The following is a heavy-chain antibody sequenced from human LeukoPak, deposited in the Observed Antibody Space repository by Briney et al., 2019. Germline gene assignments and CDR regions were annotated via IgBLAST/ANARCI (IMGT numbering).Heavy chain of an antibody. D-gene: IGHD3-22*01. CDR2: ISYDGSNK. Sequence: PGGSLRLSCAASGFTFSSYAMHWVRQAPGKGLEWVAVISYDGSNKYYADSVKGRFTISRDNAKNSLYLQMNSLRAEDTALYYCAKVEGNYYDSSGYYYDEYFQHWGQGTLVTVSS. J-gene: IGHJ1*01. CDR3: AKVEGNYYDSSGYYYDEYFQH. CDR1: GFTFSSYA. V-gene: IGHV3-30-3*01.